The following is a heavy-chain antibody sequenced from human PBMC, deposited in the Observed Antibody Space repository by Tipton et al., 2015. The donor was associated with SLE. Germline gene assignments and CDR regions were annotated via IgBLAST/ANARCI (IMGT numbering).Heavy chain of an antibody. D-gene: IGHD1-7*01. Sequence: TLSLTCTVSGGSISSYYWSWIRQPPGKGLEWIGYIYYSGSTNYNPSLKSRVTISLDTSKNQFSLKLSSVTAADTAVYYCAREAWNYGAFHIWGQGTMVTVSS. CDR2: IYYSGST. J-gene: IGHJ3*02. CDR1: GGSISSYY. CDR3: AREAWNYGAFHI. V-gene: IGHV4-59*01.